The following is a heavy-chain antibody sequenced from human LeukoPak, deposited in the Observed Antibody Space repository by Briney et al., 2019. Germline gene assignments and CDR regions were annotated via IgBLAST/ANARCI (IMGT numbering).Heavy chain of an antibody. D-gene: IGHD6-19*01. CDR1: GGSISSYY. Sequence: PSETLSLTCTVSGGSISSYYWSWIRQPPGKGLEWIGYIYYSGSTNYNPSLKSRVTISVDTSKNQFSLKLSSVTAADTAVYYCARGGAPQGWLVLFGEGWFDPWGQGTLVTVSS. CDR2: IYYSGST. CDR3: ARGGAPQGWLVLFGEGWFDP. J-gene: IGHJ5*02. V-gene: IGHV4-59*01.